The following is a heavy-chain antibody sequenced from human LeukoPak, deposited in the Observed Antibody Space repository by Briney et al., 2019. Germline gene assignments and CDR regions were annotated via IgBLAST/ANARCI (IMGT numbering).Heavy chain of an antibody. V-gene: IGHV4-30-4*01. Sequence: TSQTLSLTCTVSGGSISSGDYCWSWIRQPPGNGLEWIGYIYYSGSTYYNPSLKSRVTISVDTSKNQFSLKLSSVTAADTAVYYCARRGIAAAGYDYWGQGTLVTVSS. D-gene: IGHD6-13*01. CDR1: GGSISSGDYC. J-gene: IGHJ4*02. CDR2: IYYSGST. CDR3: ARRGIAAAGYDY.